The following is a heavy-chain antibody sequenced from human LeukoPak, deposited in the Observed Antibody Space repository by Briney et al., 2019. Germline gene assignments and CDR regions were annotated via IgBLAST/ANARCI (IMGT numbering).Heavy chain of an antibody. D-gene: IGHD3-3*01. V-gene: IGHV1-69*05. J-gene: IGHJ3*02. CDR1: GGTFSSYA. CDR2: IIPIFGTA. CDR3: ARYNDFWSGSAFDI. Sequence: ASVKVSCKASGGTFSSYAISWVRQAPGQGLEWMGGIIPIFGTANYAQKFQGRVTITTDDSTSTAYMELSSLRSEDTAVYYCARYNDFWSGSAFDIWGQGTMVTVSS.